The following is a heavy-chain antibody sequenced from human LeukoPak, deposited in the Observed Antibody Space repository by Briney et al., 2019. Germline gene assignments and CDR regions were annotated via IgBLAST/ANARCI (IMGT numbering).Heavy chain of an antibody. V-gene: IGHV3-13*05. J-gene: IGHJ6*02. D-gene: IGHD3-10*01. Sequence: TGGSLRLSCAASGFTFSSYDMHWVRQATGRGLERVSGIGTAGDPYYADSVKGRFTISRENAKNSLLLQMNSLRAGDTAVYYCARGLRYYGMDVWGQGTTVTVSS. CDR2: IGTAGDP. CDR1: GFTFSSYD. CDR3: ARGLRYYGMDV.